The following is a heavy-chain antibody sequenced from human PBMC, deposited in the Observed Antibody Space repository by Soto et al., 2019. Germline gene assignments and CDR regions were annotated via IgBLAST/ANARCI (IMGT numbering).Heavy chain of an antibody. CDR2: INPHTGVT. V-gene: IGHV1-2*04. J-gene: IGHJ5*02. Sequence: ASVKVSCKTSGYTFTGSYIHWVRQAPGQGLEWMGWINPHTGVTNYAQNFQGWVTMTRDTSISTVYMEMTRLKSDDTAVYYCARESGGVAGTLEPWGQGTLVTVSS. CDR3: ARESGGVAGTLEP. CDR1: GYTFTGSY. D-gene: IGHD6-19*01.